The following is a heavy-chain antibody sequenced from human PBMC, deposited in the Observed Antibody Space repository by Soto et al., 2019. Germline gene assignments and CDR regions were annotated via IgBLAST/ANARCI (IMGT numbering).Heavy chain of an antibody. CDR1: GFTFSSYG. CDR3: ATEEDTYYYYGMDV. CDR2: IWYDGSNK. J-gene: IGHJ6*02. V-gene: IGHV3-33*01. Sequence: HVQLVESGGGVVQPGRSLRLSCAASGFTFSSYGMHWVRQAPGKGLEWVAVIWYDGSNKYYADSVKGRFTISRDNSKNTLYLQMNSLRAEDTAVYYCATEEDTYYYYGMDVWGQGTTVTVSS. D-gene: IGHD2-15*01.